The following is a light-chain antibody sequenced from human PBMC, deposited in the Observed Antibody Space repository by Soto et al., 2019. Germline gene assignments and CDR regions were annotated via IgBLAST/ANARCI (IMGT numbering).Light chain of an antibody. CDR1: QTISSW. V-gene: IGKV1-5*03. J-gene: IGKJ1*01. Sequence: DIQMTQSPSTLSASVGDRVTITCRASQTISSWLAWYQQKPGKAPKLLIYKASSLESGVPSRFSGRGSGTEFTPTISSLQPDDGATYYGQQDNSCCSFGQGTKVEIK. CDR2: KAS. CDR3: QQDNSCCS.